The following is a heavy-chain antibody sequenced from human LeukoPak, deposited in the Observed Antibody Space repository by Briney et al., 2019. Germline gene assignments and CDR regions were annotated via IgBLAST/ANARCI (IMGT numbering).Heavy chain of an antibody. D-gene: IGHD1-26*01. V-gene: IGHV5-51*01. Sequence: PGESLKISCKGSGYSFTSYWIGWVRQMPGKGLEWMGIIYPGDSDTRYSPSFQGQVTISADKSISTAYLQWSSLKASDTAMYYCARPSLGKPGATADPDYWGQGTLVTVSS. J-gene: IGHJ4*02. CDR3: ARPSLGKPGATADPDY. CDR1: GYSFTSYW. CDR2: IYPGDSDT.